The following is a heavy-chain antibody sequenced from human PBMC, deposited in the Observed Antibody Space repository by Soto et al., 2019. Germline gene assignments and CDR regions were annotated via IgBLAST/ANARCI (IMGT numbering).Heavy chain of an antibody. CDR2: IYPGDSDT. D-gene: IGHD6-13*01. CDR1: GYSFTSYW. Sequence: EVQLVQSGAEVKKPGESLKISCKGSGYSFTSYWIGWVRQMPGKGLEWMGIIYPGDSDTRYSPSFQGQVTISADKSIHTAYLQGSRLKGSDNAMYLCARLVGQQLGSYYGMDVWGQGTTVTVSS. V-gene: IGHV5-51*03. J-gene: IGHJ6*02. CDR3: ARLVGQQLGSYYGMDV.